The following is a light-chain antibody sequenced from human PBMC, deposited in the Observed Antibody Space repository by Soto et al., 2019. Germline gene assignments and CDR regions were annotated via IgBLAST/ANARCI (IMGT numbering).Light chain of an antibody. Sequence: QSALTQPASVSGSPGQSITISCTGTSSDVGAYNYVSWYQQYPGKAPKLMIYEVKNRPSGVSNRFSGSRSGSTASLTISGLQAEDEVDYYCSSYTPNSPGGNVFGTGTKVTVL. J-gene: IGLJ1*01. CDR1: SSDVGAYNY. V-gene: IGLV2-14*01. CDR3: SSYTPNSPGGNV. CDR2: EVK.